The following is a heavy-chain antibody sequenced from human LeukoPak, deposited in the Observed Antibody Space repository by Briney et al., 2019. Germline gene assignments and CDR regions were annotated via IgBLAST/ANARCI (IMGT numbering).Heavy chain of an antibody. Sequence: GGSLRLSCAASGITFNSYIMSWVRQAPGQGLEWVSSISASGGSTYYADSGKGRFTISRDNSKNMLYLQMNSLRAEDTAVYFCASSSTWRSWFDPWGQGTLVTVSS. CDR2: ISASGGST. J-gene: IGHJ5*02. D-gene: IGHD6-13*01. V-gene: IGHV3-23*01. CDR1: GITFNSYI. CDR3: ASSSTWRSWFDP.